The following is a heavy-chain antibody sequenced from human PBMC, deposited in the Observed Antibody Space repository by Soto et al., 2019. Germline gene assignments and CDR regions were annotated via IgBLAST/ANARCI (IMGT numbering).Heavy chain of an antibody. V-gene: IGHV1-2*02. J-gene: IGHJ4*02. CDR1: GYTFTGYY. CDR3: ARGNSGDDDDFDY. Sequence: ASVKVSCKPSGYTFTGYYIHWVRQAPGQGLEWMGWINPRSDGRHYAQRFQGRVTMTRDTSITTAYMELSSLRSDDTAVYYCARGNSGDDDDFDYCGQRTLVTVSS. D-gene: IGHD5-12*01. CDR2: INPRSDGR.